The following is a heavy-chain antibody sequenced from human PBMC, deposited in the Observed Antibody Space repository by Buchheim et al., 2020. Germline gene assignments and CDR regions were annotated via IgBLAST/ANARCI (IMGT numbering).Heavy chain of an antibody. D-gene: IGHD6-19*01. CDR2: INQDGSEK. Sequence: EVQLVESGGGLAQPEGSLRLSCAGSGFTFSTYWMNWVRQAPGKGLEWVANINQDGSEKYYVDSVKGRFTISRDNAKNSLYLQMNSLRAEDTAMYYCARAIAVAGTGYWGQGTL. V-gene: IGHV3-7*04. CDR3: ARAIAVAGTGY. CDR1: GFTFSTYW. J-gene: IGHJ4*02.